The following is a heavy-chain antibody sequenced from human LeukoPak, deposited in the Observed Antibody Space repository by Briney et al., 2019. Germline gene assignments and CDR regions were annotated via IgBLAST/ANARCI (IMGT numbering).Heavy chain of an antibody. CDR3: AGHHPRNTVDF. CDR1: GGSISSYY. CDR2: ISDIGSI. D-gene: IGHD2/OR15-2a*01. Sequence: KPSETLSLTCTVSGGSISSYYWSWIRQLPGKGLEWIAYISDIGSINYSPSLKSRVTISLDTSKNQFSLKLSSVTAADTAVYYCAGHHPRNTVDFWGQGTLVTVSS. V-gene: IGHV4-59*08. J-gene: IGHJ4*02.